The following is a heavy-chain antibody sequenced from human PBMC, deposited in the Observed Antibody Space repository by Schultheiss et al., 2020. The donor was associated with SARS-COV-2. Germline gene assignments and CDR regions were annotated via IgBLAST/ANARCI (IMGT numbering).Heavy chain of an antibody. CDR2: INWNGGST. V-gene: IGHV3-20*03. J-gene: IGHJ3*02. Sequence: GGSLRLSFAASGFTFDDYGMSWVRQALGKGLEWVSGINWNGGSTGYADSVKGRFTISRDNAKNSLYLQMNSLRAEDTAVYYCAREGGWDTFNIWGQGTMVTVSS. CDR3: AREGGWDTFNI. CDR1: GFTFDDYG. D-gene: IGHD6-19*01.